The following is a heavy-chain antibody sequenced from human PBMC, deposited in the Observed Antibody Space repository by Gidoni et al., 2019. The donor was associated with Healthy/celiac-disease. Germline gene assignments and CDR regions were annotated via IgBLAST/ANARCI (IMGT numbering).Heavy chain of an antibody. Sequence: QLQLQESGPGLVTPSETLSLTCTVSGGSISSSSYYWGWIRQPPGKGLEWIGSIYYSGSTYYNPSLKSRVTISVDTSKNQFSLKLSSVTAADTAVYYCARQNGYYFDYWGQGTLVTVSS. CDR2: IYYSGST. V-gene: IGHV4-39*01. J-gene: IGHJ4*02. CDR1: GGSISSSSYY. D-gene: IGHD3-16*01. CDR3: ARQNGYYFDY.